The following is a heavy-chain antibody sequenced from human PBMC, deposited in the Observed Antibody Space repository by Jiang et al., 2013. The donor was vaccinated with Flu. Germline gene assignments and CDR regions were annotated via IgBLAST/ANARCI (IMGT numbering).Heavy chain of an antibody. CDR2: IYHRRSST. D-gene: IGHD6-19*01. J-gene: IGHJ4*02. CDR1: GGSMSSGDDS. V-gene: IGHV4-30-2*01. Sequence: TLSLTCVVSGGSMSSGDDSWSWIRRPPGKGLEWIGYIYHRRSSTFYNPSLKRRVSISIDRPKNQFSLKLTSVTAADTAVYYCARYLLEISPSGWYMLDYWGQGTLVTVSS. CDR3: ARYLLEISPSGWYMLDY.